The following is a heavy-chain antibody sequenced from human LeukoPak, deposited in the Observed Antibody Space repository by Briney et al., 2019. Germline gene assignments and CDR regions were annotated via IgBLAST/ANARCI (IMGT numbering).Heavy chain of an antibody. J-gene: IGHJ6*03. V-gene: IGHV3-48*04. D-gene: IGHD6-6*01. CDR1: GFTFSQYN. CDR2: ISSSSSPI. Sequence: GGSLRLSCAASGFTFSQYNMNWVRQVPGKGLEWISHISSSSSPIYHADSVKGRFTISRDNTKNSLYLQMNSLGAEDTAVYHCARDRSSSHYYYMDVWGKGTTVTVSS. CDR3: ARDRSSSHYYYMDV.